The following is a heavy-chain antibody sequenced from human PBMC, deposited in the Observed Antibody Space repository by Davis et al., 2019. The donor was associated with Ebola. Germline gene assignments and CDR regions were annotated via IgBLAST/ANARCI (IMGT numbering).Heavy chain of an antibody. CDR2: INAGNGNT. D-gene: IGHD5-24*01. J-gene: IGHJ4*02. CDR1: GYTFTSYA. V-gene: IGHV1-3*01. Sequence: ASVKVSCKASGYTFTSYAMHWVRQAPGQRLEWMGWINAGNGNTKYSQKFQGRVTMTRNTSISTAYMELSSLRSEDTAVYYCARVRVTTERWLQSLGYWGQGTLVTVSS. CDR3: ARVRVTTERWLQSLGY.